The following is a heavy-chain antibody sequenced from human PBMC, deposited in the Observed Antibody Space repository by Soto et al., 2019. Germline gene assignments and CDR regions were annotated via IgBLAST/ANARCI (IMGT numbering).Heavy chain of an antibody. J-gene: IGHJ5*02. Sequence: ETLSLSCAASGFTFSSYSMNWVRQAPGKGLEWVSYISSSSSTIYYADSVKGRFTISRDNAKNSLYLQMNSLRDEDTAVYYCARAYSTSRSWFDPWGQGTLVTVSS. V-gene: IGHV3-48*02. CDR2: ISSSSSTI. CDR3: ARAYSTSRSWFDP. D-gene: IGHD2-2*01. CDR1: GFTFSSYS.